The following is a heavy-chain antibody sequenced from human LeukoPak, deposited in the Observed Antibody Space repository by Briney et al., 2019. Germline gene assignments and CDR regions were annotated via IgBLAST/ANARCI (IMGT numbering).Heavy chain of an antibody. CDR2: VKDDGSYT. J-gene: IGHJ4*02. V-gene: IGHV3-30*04. CDR1: GFTLSEHD. Sequence: GRSLRLSCAVSGFTLSEHDMHWVRQIPGKGLAWVAVVKDDGSYTSYAASVKGRFTISRDSFKNTVVLQMNSLSVDDTAIYYCARQSLAASGLDYWGQGMLVTVSS. CDR3: ARQSLAASGLDY. D-gene: IGHD6-13*01.